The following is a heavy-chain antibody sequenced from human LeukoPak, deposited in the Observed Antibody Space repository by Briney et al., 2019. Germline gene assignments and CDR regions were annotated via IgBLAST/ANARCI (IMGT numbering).Heavy chain of an antibody. V-gene: IGHV3-21*01. CDR3: ARGSGSYYGLRWFDP. Sequence: GGSLRLSCAASGFTFSSYSMNWVRQAPGKGLEWVSSISSSSSSYIYYADSVKGRFTISRDNAKNSLYLQMNSLRAEDTAVYYCARGSGSYYGLRWFDPWGQGTLVTVSS. CDR2: ISSSSSSYI. J-gene: IGHJ5*02. CDR1: GFTFSSYS. D-gene: IGHD1-26*01.